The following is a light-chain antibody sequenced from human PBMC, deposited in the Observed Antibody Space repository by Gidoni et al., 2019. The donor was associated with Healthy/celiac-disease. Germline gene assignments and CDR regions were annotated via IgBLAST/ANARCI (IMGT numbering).Light chain of an antibody. CDR1: QSLLHSNGYNY. J-gene: IGKJ3*01. V-gene: IGKV2-28*01. Sequence: DIVMTPSPLSLPVTPGEPASIPCRSSQSLLHSNGYNYLDWYLQKPGQSPQFLIYLGSNRASGVPDRFSGSGSGTDFTLKISRVEAEDVGVYYCMQALQTPFTFGPGTKVDIK. CDR2: LGS. CDR3: MQALQTPFT.